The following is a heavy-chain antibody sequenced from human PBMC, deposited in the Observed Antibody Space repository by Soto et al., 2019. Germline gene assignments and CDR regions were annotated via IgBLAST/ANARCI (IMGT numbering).Heavy chain of an antibody. V-gene: IGHV1-69*06. CDR3: ARRKLWFGELRYYGMDV. Sequence: SVKVSCKASGGTFSSYAISWVRQAPGQGLEWMGGIIPIFGTASYAQKFQGRVTITADKSTSTAYMELSSLRSEDTAVYYCARRKLWFGELRYYGMDVWGQGTTVTVSS. D-gene: IGHD3-10*01. CDR2: IIPIFGTA. J-gene: IGHJ6*02. CDR1: GGTFSSYA.